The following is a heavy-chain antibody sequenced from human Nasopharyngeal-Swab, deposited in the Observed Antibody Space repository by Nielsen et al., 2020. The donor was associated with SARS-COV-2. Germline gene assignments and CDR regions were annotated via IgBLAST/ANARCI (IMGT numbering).Heavy chain of an antibody. J-gene: IGHJ4*02. V-gene: IGHV3-23*01. Sequence: ETLSLTCAASGFTFSSRAMSWVRQAPGKGLEWVSTIDDGARTYFADSVKGRFTLSRDNSKNTVYLQMNSLSAEDTAVYYCAKRGPQLDWRYFDYWGQGTLVTVSS. CDR1: GFTFSSRA. CDR3: AKRGPQLDWRYFDY. D-gene: IGHD6-13*01. CDR2: IDDGART.